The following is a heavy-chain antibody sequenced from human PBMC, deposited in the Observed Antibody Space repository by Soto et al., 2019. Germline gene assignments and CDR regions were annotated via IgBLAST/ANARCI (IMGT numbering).Heavy chain of an antibody. D-gene: IGHD3-22*01. CDR1: AGSISSSSYY. J-gene: IGHJ6*02. V-gene: IGHV4-39*01. CDR2: IYYSGST. CDR3: ARRLYYDSSGFEGGGMDV. Sequence: SSETLSLTCTVSAGSISSSSYYWGWIRQPPGKGLEWIGSIYYSGSTYYNPSLKSRVTISVDTSKNQFSLKLSSVTAADTAVYYCARRLYYDSSGFEGGGMDVWGQGTTVTVSS.